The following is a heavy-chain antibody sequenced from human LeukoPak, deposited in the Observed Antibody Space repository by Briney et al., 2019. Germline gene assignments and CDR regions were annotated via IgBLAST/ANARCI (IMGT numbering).Heavy chain of an antibody. CDR1: GYTFTTYG. D-gene: IGHD6-13*01. J-gene: IGHJ1*01. CDR2: ISAYSGHT. V-gene: IGHV1-18*01. CDR3: ARASVVAAGTRYFLH. Sequence: ASVKVSFKASGYTFTTYGISWVRQAPGQGLEWMGWISAYSGHTNYAQKFQGRVTMTTDTSTSTAYMELGSLRSDDTAVYYCARASVVAAGTRYFLHWGQGTLVTVSS.